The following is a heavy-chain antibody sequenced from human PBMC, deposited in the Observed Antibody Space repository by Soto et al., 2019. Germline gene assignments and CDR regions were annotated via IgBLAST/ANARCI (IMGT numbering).Heavy chain of an antibody. V-gene: IGHV1-69*02. CDR2: IIPILGIA. CDR1: GGTFSSYT. D-gene: IGHD2-15*01. J-gene: IGHJ5*02. CDR3: ARAYEGYCSGGSCYSGGHWFDP. Sequence: QVQLVQSGAEVKKPGSSVKVSCKASGGTFSSYTISWVRQAPGQGLEWMGRIIPILGIANYAQKFQGRVTITADKSTTTADLELSSLRSEDTAVYYCARAYEGYCSGGSCYSGGHWFDPWGQGTLVTVSS.